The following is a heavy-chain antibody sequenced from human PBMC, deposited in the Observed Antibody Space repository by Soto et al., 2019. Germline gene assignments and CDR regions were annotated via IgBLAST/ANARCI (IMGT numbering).Heavy chain of an antibody. CDR2: ISAYNGNT. CDR3: ARDRHSSSWYGTA. D-gene: IGHD6-13*01. CDR1: GYTFTSYG. V-gene: IGHV1-18*01. J-gene: IGHJ4*02. Sequence: QVQLVQSGAEVKKPGASVKVSCKASGYTFTSYGISWVRQAPGQGLEWMGWISAYNGNTNYAQKLQGRVTMTTDTTTRTADMELRSLRSDDTAVYYCARDRHSSSWYGTAWGQGTLVTVSS.